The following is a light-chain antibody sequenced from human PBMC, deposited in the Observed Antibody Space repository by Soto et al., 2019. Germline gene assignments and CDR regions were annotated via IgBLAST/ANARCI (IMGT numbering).Light chain of an antibody. V-gene: IGLV1-44*01. CDR1: SSNIGSNA. CDR3: AAWNDRPYLWV. Sequence: QSALTQPPSASGTPGQRVSISCSGSSSNIGSNAVHWYQQFPGTAPRLLIYRDNQRPSGVPDRFSGSKSGTSASLVISGLQSEDEADYYCAAWNDRPYLWVFGGGTKVTVL. J-gene: IGLJ3*02. CDR2: RDN.